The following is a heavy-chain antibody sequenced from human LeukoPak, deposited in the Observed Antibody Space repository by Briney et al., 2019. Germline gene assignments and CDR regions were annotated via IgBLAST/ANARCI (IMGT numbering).Heavy chain of an antibody. CDR3: ARQADGDKPRDF. D-gene: IGHD5-24*01. CDR1: GYSFTNYW. V-gene: IGHV5-51*01. J-gene: IGHJ4*02. Sequence: GESLKISCKGSGYSFTNYWIGWVRQTPDKGLEWMGIIYPGDSVTRYSPSFRGQVSISVDKSINTAYLQWNSLKASDSAMYYCARQADGDKPRDFWGQGTLVTVSS. CDR2: IYPGDSVT.